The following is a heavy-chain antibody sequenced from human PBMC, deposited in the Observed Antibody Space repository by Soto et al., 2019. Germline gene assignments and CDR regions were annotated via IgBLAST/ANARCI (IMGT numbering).Heavy chain of an antibody. D-gene: IGHD2-2*01. CDR3: ARRRPPANLGLLSYYYGMDV. CDR2: IDPSDSHT. V-gene: IGHV5-10-1*01. CDR1: GYSFTSYW. Sequence: PGESLKISCKGSGYSFTSYWISWVRQMPGKGLEWMGRIDPSDSHTNYSPSFQGHVTMSVDKSISTAYLQWSSLKASDAAMYYCARRRPPANLGLLSYYYGMDVWGQGTTVTVSS. J-gene: IGHJ6*02.